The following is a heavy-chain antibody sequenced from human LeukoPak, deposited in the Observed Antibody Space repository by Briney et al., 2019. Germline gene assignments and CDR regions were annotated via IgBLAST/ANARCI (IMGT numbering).Heavy chain of an antibody. CDR1: GGTFSSYA. J-gene: IGHJ4*02. CDR3: AKAPAYCSSTSCSFDY. D-gene: IGHD2-2*01. CDR2: IIPIFGTA. Sequence: GASVKVSCKASGGTFSSYAISWVRRAPGQGLEWMGGIIPIFGTANYAQKFQGRVTITTDESTSTAYMELSSLRSEDTAVYYCAKAPAYCSSTSCSFDYWGQGTLVTVSS. V-gene: IGHV1-69*05.